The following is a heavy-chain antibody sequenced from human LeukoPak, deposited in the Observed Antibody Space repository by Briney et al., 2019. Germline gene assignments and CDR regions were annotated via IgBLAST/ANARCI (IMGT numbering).Heavy chain of an antibody. D-gene: IGHD3-22*01. Sequence: GGSLRLSCTASGFSFGDYAMSWVRQAPGKGLEWISFIRSNAHGGTTQYAASVKGRFTISRDDSRSIAYLQMNSLKTEDTAVYYCTRYHDNYFDSRGYLIVRSSYYNYYMDVWGKGTTVTISS. CDR1: GFSFGDYA. CDR3: TRYHDNYFDSRGYLIVRSSYYNYYMDV. J-gene: IGHJ6*03. CDR2: IRSNAHGGTT. V-gene: IGHV3-49*04.